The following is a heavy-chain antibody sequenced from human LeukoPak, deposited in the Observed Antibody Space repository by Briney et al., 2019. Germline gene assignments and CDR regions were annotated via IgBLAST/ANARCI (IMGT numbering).Heavy chain of an antibody. CDR2: IYHSGGT. V-gene: IGHV4-4*02. Sequence: PSETLSLTCAVSGDSIYSFDWWSWVRQSPARGLEWIGEIYHSGGTNYNPSLKSRVTISIDKSKNQLSLKLTSVTAADTAVYFCVGNGYYALDSWGQGTLVTVAS. CDR1: GDSIYSFDW. D-gene: IGHD2/OR15-2a*01. J-gene: IGHJ4*02. CDR3: VGNGYYALDS.